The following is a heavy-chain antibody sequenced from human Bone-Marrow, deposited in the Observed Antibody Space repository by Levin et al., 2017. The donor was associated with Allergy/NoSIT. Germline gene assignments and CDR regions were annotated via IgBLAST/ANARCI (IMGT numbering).Heavy chain of an antibody. CDR1: GFTFEVYG. J-gene: IGHJ6*02. D-gene: IGHD3-10*01. CDR2: ISYDGSEK. Sequence: GGSLRLSCAASGFTFEVYGIHWVRQAPGKGLEWVSIISYDGSEKYFADSVKGRFTISRDNAKNTVSLQMNSLRNEDTALYYCVRNSASTLGWSMAVWGQGTMVAVTS. CDR3: VRNSASTLGWSMAV. V-gene: IGHV3-30*03.